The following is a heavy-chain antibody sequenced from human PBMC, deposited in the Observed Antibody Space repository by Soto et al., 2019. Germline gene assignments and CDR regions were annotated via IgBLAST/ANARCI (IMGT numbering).Heavy chain of an antibody. D-gene: IGHD1-1*01. J-gene: IGHJ5*02. CDR2: ISGSGGST. CDR3: AKDRVRAGTTFCPWFDP. V-gene: IGHV3-23*01. Sequence: GGSLRLSCAASGFTFSSYAMSWVRQAPGKGLEWVSAISGSGGSTYYADSVKGRFTISRDNSKNTLYLQMNSLRAEDTAVYYCAKDRVRAGTTFCPWFDPWGQGTLVTVSS. CDR1: GFTFSSYA.